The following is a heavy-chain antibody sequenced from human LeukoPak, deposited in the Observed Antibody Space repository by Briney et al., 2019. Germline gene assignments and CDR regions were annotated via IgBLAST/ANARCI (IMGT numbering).Heavy chain of an antibody. Sequence: SQTLSLTCAISGDSVSSNSAAWNWIRQSPSRGLEWLGRTYYRSKWYNDYAVSVKSRITINPDTSKNQFSLQPNSVTPEDTAVYYCARTHYYDSSGYTPSNYFDYWGQGTLVTVSS. CDR1: GDSVSSNSAA. D-gene: IGHD3-22*01. CDR2: TYYRSKWYN. V-gene: IGHV6-1*01. CDR3: ARTHYYDSSGYTPSNYFDY. J-gene: IGHJ4*02.